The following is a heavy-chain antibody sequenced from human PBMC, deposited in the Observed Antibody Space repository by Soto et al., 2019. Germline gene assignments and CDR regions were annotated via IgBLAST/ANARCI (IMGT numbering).Heavy chain of an antibody. Sequence: QLQLQESGPGLVKPSETLSLTCTVSGGSISSSSYYWGWIRQPPGKGLEWIGSIYYSGSTYYNPSLKSRVTISVDTSKNQSSLKLSSVTAADTAVYDCARPDSSSWYGWGQGTLVTVSA. D-gene: IGHD6-13*01. CDR2: IYYSGST. CDR3: ARPDSSSWYG. CDR1: GGSISSSSYY. V-gene: IGHV4-39*01. J-gene: IGHJ4*02.